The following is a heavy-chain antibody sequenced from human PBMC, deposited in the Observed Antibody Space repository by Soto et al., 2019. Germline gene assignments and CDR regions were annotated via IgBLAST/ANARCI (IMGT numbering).Heavy chain of an antibody. CDR1: GGSNIRDGYY. J-gene: IGHJ4*02. Sequence: SETLSLTCTVSGGSNIRDGYYWSWIRQHPGKGLEWIAYISYSGSSYSNPSLKSRVTISADTSKNQFSLRLTSVTAADTAVYFCARATPAGSADFWGQGTLVTVSS. V-gene: IGHV4-31*03. CDR3: ARATPAGSADF. CDR2: ISYSGSS. D-gene: IGHD2-2*01.